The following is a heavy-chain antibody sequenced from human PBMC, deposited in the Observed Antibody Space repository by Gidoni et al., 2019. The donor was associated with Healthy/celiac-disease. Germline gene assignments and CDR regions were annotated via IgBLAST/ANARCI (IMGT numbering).Heavy chain of an antibody. D-gene: IGHD5-18*01. CDR3: ARVQAMVTDYYYGMDV. CDR1: GGSISSGSYY. J-gene: IGHJ6*02. V-gene: IGHV4-61*02. CDR2: IYTSGST. Sequence: QVQLQESGPGLVKPSQTLSLTCTVAGGSISSGSYYWSWIRQPAGKGLEWIGRIYTSGSTNYNPSLKSRVTMSVDTSKNQFSLKLSSVTAADTAVYYCARVQAMVTDYYYGMDVWGQGTTVTVSS.